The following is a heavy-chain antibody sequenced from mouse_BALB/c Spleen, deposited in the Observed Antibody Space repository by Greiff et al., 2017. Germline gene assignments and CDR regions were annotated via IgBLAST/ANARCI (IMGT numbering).Heavy chain of an antibody. CDR1: GFTFSSFG. V-gene: IGHV5-17*02. CDR2: ISSGSSTI. CDR3: ARGWLDDY. Sequence: EVQVVESGGGLVQPGGSRKLSCAASGFTFSSFGMHWVRQAPEKGLEWVAYISSGSSTIYYADTVKGRFTISRDNPKNTLFLQMTSLRSEDTAMYYCARGWLDDYWGQGTTLTVSS. D-gene: IGHD1-1*02. J-gene: IGHJ2*01.